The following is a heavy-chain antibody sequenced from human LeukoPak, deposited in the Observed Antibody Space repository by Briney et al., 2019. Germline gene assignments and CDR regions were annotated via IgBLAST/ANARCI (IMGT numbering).Heavy chain of an antibody. CDR3: ARVVRILPHEYFDWSADAFDI. CDR2: LYYSGGT. J-gene: IGHJ3*02. D-gene: IGHD3-9*01. CDR1: GGSISSYY. Sequence: PSETLSLTCTVSGGSISSYYWTWIRQPPGKGLEWIGSLYYSGGTNYNPSLKSRVTISVDTSKNQFSLKLSSETAADTAVYYCARVVRILPHEYFDWSADAFDIWGQGTMVTVSS. V-gene: IGHV4-59*01.